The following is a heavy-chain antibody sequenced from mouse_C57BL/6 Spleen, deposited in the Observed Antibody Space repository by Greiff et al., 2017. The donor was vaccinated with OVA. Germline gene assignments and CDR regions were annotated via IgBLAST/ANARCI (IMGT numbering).Heavy chain of an antibody. Sequence: QVQLKQPGAELVKPGASVKLSCKASGYTFTSYWMHWVKQRPGQGLEWIGMIHPNSGSTNYNEKFKSKATLTVDKSSSTAYMQLSSLTSEDSAVYYCARNWDVGWYFDVWGTGTTVTVSS. CDR3: ARNWDVGWYFDV. J-gene: IGHJ1*03. D-gene: IGHD4-1*01. CDR2: IHPNSGST. V-gene: IGHV1-64*01. CDR1: GYTFTSYW.